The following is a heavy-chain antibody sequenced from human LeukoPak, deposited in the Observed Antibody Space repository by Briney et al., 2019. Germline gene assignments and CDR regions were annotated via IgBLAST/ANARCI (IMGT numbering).Heavy chain of an antibody. D-gene: IGHD1-26*01. CDR1: GYTFTSYA. CDR2: INAGNGNT. J-gene: IGHJ4*02. V-gene: IGHV1-3*01. Sequence: ASVKVSCKASGYTFTSYAMHWVRQAPGQRLEWMGWINAGNGNTKYSQKFQGRVTITRDTSASTAYMELSSLRSEDTAAYYCARDLGGELLFDYWGQGTLVTVSS. CDR3: ARDLGGELLFDY.